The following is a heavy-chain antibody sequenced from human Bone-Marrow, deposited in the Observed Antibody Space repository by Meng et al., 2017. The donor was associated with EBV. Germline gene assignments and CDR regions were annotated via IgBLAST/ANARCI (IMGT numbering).Heavy chain of an antibody. J-gene: IGHJ5*02. CDR2: ISLSSSSR. V-gene: IGHV3-21*01. CDR1: GFTSRSYS. Sequence: VRRLWLGRGRVIPGGSWRPVCVPAGFTSRSYSMNWVRQTPGKGLEWGSSISLSSSSRLYAESVKGRLTISRDNAKNSLYLQMNSLRAEDTGVYYCARWPAAVMSPFDPWGRETLVTVSS. D-gene: IGHD6-13*01. CDR3: ARWPAAVMSPFDP.